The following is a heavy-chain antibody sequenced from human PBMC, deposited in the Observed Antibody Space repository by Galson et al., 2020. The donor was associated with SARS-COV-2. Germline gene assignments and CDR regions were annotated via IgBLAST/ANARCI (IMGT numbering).Heavy chain of an antibody. CDR2: INYSGST. CDR1: DDFIRNNQ. Sequence: ETSETLSLTCSVSDDFIRNNQWSWIRQPPGKGLEWIGYINYSGSTNYNPSLKSRVTISVDTSTNHFSLKLSSVTAADTAVYYCARLVFGGKGVYSCDYGVDVWGRGTTVTVSS. J-gene: IGHJ6*04. V-gene: IGHV4-59*01. CDR3: ARLVFGGKGVYSCDYGVDV. D-gene: IGHD3-3*01.